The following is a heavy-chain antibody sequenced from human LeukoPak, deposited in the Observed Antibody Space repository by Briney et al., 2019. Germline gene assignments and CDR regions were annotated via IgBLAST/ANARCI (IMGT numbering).Heavy chain of an antibody. CDR2: ISSSSSYI. CDR3: ARLGMRGAIDY. J-gene: IGHJ4*02. Sequence: GGSLRLSCAASGFTFDDYGMSWVRQAPGKGLEWVSSISSSSSYIYYADSVKGRFTISRDNAKNSLYLQMNSLRAEDTAVYYCARLGMRGAIDYWGQGTLVTVSS. V-gene: IGHV3-21*01. CDR1: GFTFDDYG. D-gene: IGHD7-27*01.